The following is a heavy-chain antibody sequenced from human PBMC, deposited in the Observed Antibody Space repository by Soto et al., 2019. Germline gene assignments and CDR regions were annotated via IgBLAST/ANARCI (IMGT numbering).Heavy chain of an antibody. CDR3: ATLPPRIEVVVTPIPT. V-gene: IGHV4-4*02. J-gene: IGHJ5*02. CDR1: GASISSTYW. D-gene: IGHD2-21*02. Sequence: QVQLRESGPGLVKPSGTLSLTCVVSGASISSTYWWSWVRQPPGKGLDWIGEIYHTGSTKYNPSLKSRVTISIDKSNHEFSLKVNSVTAADTAVYYCATLPPRIEVVVTPIPTWGQGILVTVS. CDR2: IYHTGST.